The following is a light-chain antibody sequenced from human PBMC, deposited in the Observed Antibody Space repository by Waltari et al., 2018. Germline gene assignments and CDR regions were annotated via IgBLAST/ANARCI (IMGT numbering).Light chain of an antibody. CDR3: SSYADNTIFV. CDR1: SSDVGAYNH. Sequence: QSALTPPPSASGSPGQSVTISCTGTSSDVGAYNHVSWHQQPPGKAPKLMIYEVNKRPSGVPDRFSGSKSGNTASLTVSGLQAEDEADYYCSSYADNTIFVFGTGTKVTVL. J-gene: IGLJ1*01. CDR2: EVN. V-gene: IGLV2-8*01.